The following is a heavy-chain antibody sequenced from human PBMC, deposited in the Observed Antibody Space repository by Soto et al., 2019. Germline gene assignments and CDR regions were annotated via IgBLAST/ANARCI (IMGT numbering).Heavy chain of an antibody. Sequence: QVQLVESGGGVVQPGRSLRLSCAASGFTFSSYGMHWVRQAPGKGLEWVAVISYDGSNKYYADSVKGRFTISRDNSKNTLYLKINTRRAEETAVYYCAKSTGTTPPLFDYGGQGPRVTVPS. CDR2: ISYDGSNK. CDR3: AKSTGTTPPLFDY. V-gene: IGHV3-30*18. J-gene: IGHJ4*02. CDR1: GFTFSSYG. D-gene: IGHD1-1*01.